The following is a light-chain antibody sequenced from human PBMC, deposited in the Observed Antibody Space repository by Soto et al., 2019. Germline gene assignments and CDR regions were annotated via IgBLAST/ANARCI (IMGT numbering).Light chain of an antibody. CDR3: QQNYSIPIT. Sequence: IHMTHSPSSLSASVLYRVTITFLASQSISSYLNCYQQKPGKAPKLLIYAASSLQSGATSRFTGSGSGTDFTLTISDLQREDFATYYCQQNYSIPITFGQGTRLEIK. J-gene: IGKJ5*01. V-gene: IGKV1-39*01. CDR2: AAS. CDR1: QSISSY.